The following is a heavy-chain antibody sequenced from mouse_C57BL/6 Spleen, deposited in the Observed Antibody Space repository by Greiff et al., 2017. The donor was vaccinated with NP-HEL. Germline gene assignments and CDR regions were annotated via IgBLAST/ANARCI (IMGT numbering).Heavy chain of an antibody. Sequence: QVQLKESGAELVKPGASVKLSCKASGYTFTEYTIHWVKQRSGQGLEWIGWFYPGSGSIKYNEKFKDKATLTADKSSSTVYMELSRLTSEDSAVYFCARNEALTTVVAKGGYFDVWGTGTTVTVSS. CDR2: FYPGSGSI. J-gene: IGHJ1*03. D-gene: IGHD1-1*01. CDR3: ARNEALTTVVAKGGYFDV. CDR1: GYTFTEYT. V-gene: IGHV1-62-2*01.